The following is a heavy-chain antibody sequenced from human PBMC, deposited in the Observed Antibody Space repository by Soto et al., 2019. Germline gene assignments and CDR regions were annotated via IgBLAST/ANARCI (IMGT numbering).Heavy chain of an antibody. Sequence: QVQLQESGPGLVKPSETLSLTCTVSGGSISSYYWSWIRQPPGKGLEWIGYIYYSGSTNHNPSLKRRVTIPVDTSKNQFSLKLSSVTAADTAVYYCARVNYCSGGSCYPPDYWGQGTLVTVSS. CDR3: ARVNYCSGGSCYPPDY. J-gene: IGHJ4*02. D-gene: IGHD2-15*01. CDR1: GGSISSYY. V-gene: IGHV4-59*01. CDR2: IYYSGST.